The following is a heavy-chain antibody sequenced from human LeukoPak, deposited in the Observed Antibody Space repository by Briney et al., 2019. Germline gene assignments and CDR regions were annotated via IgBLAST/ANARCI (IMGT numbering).Heavy chain of an antibody. J-gene: IGHJ6*03. D-gene: IGHD5-12*01. V-gene: IGHV1-8*03. CDR2: MNPNSGNT. CDR3: ARARRATQAGNYYYYMDV. CDR1: GYTFTSYD. Sequence: ASVKVSCKASGYTFTSYDINWVRQATGQGLEWMGWMNPNSGNTGYAQKFQGRVTITRNTSISTAYMELSSLRSEDTAVYYCARARRATQAGNYYYYMDVWGKGTTVTVSS.